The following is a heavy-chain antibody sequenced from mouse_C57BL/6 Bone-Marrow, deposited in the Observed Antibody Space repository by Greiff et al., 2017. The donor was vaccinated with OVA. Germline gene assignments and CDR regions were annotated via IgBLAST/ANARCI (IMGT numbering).Heavy chain of an antibody. CDR2: IYPGDGDT. V-gene: IGHV1-82*01. CDR1: GYALSSSW. CDR3: ARGGIPRRYFDY. Sequence: VKLQESGPELVKPGASVKISCKASGYALSSSWMNWVKQRPGKGLEWIGRIYPGDGDTNYNGKFKGKATLTADKSSSTAYMQLSSLTSEDSAVYFCARGGIPRRYFDYWGQGTTLTVSS. J-gene: IGHJ2*01.